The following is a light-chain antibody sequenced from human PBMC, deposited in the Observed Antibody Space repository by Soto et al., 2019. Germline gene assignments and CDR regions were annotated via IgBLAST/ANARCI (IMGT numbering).Light chain of an antibody. CDR3: QQSYSTPSWT. CDR2: KAS. Sequence: DIQMTQSPSTLSGSVGDRVTITCRASQTISSWLAWYQQKPGKAPKLLIYKASTLKSGVPSRFSGSGSGTDFTLTISSLQPEDFATYYCQQSYSTPSWTFGQGTKVEIK. CDR1: QTISSW. V-gene: IGKV1-5*03. J-gene: IGKJ1*01.